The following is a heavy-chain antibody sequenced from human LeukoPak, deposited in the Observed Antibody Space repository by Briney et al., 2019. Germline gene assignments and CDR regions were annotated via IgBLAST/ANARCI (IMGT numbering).Heavy chain of an antibody. V-gene: IGHV4-59*08. J-gene: IGHJ4*02. D-gene: IGHD6-6*01. CDR3: XRRLGSTSSGYDY. Sequence: SETXSLTCTVSXXSIXXXXXXXXXXXPXXXXXWXGXXNYXXXTDYXXSLKSRVTISVDTSKNQFSLKLSSLTAADTAVXYXXRRLGSTSSGYDYWGQGTLVTVSS. CDR2: XNYXXXT. CDR1: XXSIXXXX.